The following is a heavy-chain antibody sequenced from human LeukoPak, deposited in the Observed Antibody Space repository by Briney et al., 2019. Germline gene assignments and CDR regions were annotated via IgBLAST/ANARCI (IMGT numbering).Heavy chain of an antibody. V-gene: IGHV4-4*07. D-gene: IGHD3-16*02. Sequence: SETLSLTCSVSGGSINSYWWSWIRQPAGKGLEFIGRIYTTGMTNYNPSLKSRVSMSVDTSKDQFSLELRSVTAADTAVYFCARAGYTISSYRFDYWGQGALVTVSS. CDR3: ARAGYTISSYRFDY. J-gene: IGHJ4*02. CDR1: GGSINSYW. CDR2: IYTTGMT.